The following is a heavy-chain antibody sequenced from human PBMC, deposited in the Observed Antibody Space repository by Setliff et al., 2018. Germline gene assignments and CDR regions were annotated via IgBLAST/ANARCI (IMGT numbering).Heavy chain of an antibody. CDR3: AKDRQGGATEPLNAFDI. D-gene: IGHD1-26*01. CDR1: GFSFSSYG. V-gene: IGHV3-30*02. CDR2: IRYDGSNK. Sequence: PGGSLRLSCAAFGFSFSSYGMHWGRQAPGKGLEWVAFIRYDGSNKYYADSVKGRFTISRDNSKNTLYLQMNSLRVEDTAVYYCAKDRQGGATEPLNAFDIWGQGTM. J-gene: IGHJ3*02.